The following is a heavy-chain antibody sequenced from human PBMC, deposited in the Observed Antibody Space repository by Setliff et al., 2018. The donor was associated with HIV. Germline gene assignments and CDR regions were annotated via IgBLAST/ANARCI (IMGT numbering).Heavy chain of an antibody. CDR1: GYTFTAHH. CDR2: IIPKSGET. J-gene: IGHJ4*02. V-gene: IGHV1-2*02. D-gene: IGHD3-3*01. Sequence: ASVKVSCKSSGYTFTAHHIHWVRQAPGQGPEWMGWIIPKSGETSYAEKFRGRVTMTMDTTLSTAYMELSLLTSDDTAVYYCARVVDRDYDFWSAYEYWGQGTMVTVSS. CDR3: ARVVDRDYDFWSAYEY.